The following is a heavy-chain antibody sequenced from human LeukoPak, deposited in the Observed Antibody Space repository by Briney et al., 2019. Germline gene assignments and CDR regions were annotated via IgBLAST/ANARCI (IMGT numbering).Heavy chain of an antibody. Sequence: GRSLRLSCAASGFTFSSYGMHWVRQASGKGLEWVAVISYDGSNKYYADSVKGRFTISRDNAKNSLYLQMNSLRTEDTAFYYCAKDILRTRSSFDYWGQGTLVTVSS. V-gene: IGHV3-30*18. CDR3: AKDILRTRSSFDY. D-gene: IGHD3-3*02. CDR2: ISYDGSNK. CDR1: GFTFSSYG. J-gene: IGHJ4*02.